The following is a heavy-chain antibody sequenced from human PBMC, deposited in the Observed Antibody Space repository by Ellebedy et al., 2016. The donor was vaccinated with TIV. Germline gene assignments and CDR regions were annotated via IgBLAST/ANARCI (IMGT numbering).Heavy chain of an antibody. CDR2: LFYDGSDE. CDR3: ARDQRSSGFSYALDV. CDR1: GFTFSHHA. V-gene: IGHV3-30-3*01. D-gene: IGHD3-10*01. J-gene: IGHJ6*02. Sequence: PGGSLRLSCEASGFTFSHHAFHWVRQAPGKGLEWVAVLFYDGSDEYYADSVKGRFTISRDNVKNSVYLQMNSLREEDTGLYYCARDQRSSGFSYALDVWGQGTPVTVSS.